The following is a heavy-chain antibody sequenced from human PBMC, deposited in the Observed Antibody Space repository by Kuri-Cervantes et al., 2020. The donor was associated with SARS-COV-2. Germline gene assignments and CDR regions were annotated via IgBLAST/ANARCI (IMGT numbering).Heavy chain of an antibody. CDR3: AKPTVRGELAFDY. CDR2: ISGSGGST. J-gene: IGHJ4*02. V-gene: IGHV3-23*01. CDR1: GFTFSSYA. D-gene: IGHD3-10*01. Sequence: GESLKISCAASGFTFSSYAMSWVRQAPGKGLEWVSAISGSGGSTYYADSVKGRFTISRDNSKDTLYLQMNSLRAEDTAVYYCAKPTVRGELAFDYWGQGTLVTVSS.